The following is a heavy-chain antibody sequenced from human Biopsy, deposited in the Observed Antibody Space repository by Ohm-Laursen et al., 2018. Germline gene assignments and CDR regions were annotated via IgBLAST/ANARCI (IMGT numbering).Heavy chain of an antibody. CDR3: ARDLNNPYYFDY. J-gene: IGHJ4*02. D-gene: IGHD1-14*01. V-gene: IGHV1-2*02. Sequence: ASVKVSCKASGSSLIANYLHWVRQAPGQGLEWMGWIDPDSGRTSFGQNFQGRVTMTRDTSISTAYMELSRLRSDDTAVYYCARDLNNPYYFDYWGQGTLVTVSS. CDR1: GSSLIANY. CDR2: IDPDSGRT.